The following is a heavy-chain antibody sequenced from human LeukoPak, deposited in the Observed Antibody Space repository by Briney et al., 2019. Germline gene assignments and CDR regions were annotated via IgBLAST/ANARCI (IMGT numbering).Heavy chain of an antibody. CDR2: VFYSGSI. Sequence: PSETLSLTCGVSGGSINTNTFFWGWIRQPPGKGLEWIGNVFYSGSIMYNPSLKSRVTMSIDTSKSQFSLSLSSVTAADTAMYWCVRQSRIFGVIRPGYMDVWGEGIMVSVSS. CDR1: GGSINTNTFF. V-gene: IGHV4-39*01. CDR3: VRQSRIFGVIRPGYMDV. D-gene: IGHD3-3*01. J-gene: IGHJ6*03.